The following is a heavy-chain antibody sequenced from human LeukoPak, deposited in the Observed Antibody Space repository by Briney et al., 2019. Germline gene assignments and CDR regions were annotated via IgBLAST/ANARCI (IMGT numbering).Heavy chain of an antibody. CDR1: GFTFSRNW. CDR3: AREVYGDNYFDY. CDR2: IKQDGSEK. D-gene: IGHD4-17*01. Sequence: PGRSLRLSCAASGFTFSRNWMSWVRQAPGKGPEWVANIKQDGSEKYYVDSVKGRFTISRDNAKMSLYLQMNSLRAEDTAVYYCAREVYGDNYFDYWGQGTLVTVSS. V-gene: IGHV3-7*05. J-gene: IGHJ4*02.